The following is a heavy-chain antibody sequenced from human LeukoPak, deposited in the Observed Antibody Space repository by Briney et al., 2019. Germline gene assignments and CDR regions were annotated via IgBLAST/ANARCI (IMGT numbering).Heavy chain of an antibody. Sequence: GGSLRLSCAASGFTFSNYAMSWVRQAPGKGLEWVSVISGSGGSTYYVDSVQGRFTISRDNSKNTLFLQMDSLRAEDTAVYYCAKGMVREPNDYWGQGTLVTVSS. V-gene: IGHV3-23*01. J-gene: IGHJ4*02. D-gene: IGHD3-10*01. CDR2: ISGSGGST. CDR1: GFTFSNYA. CDR3: AKGMVREPNDY.